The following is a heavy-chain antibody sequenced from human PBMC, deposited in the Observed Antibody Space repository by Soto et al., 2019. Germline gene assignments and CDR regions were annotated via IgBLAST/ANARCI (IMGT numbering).Heavy chain of an antibody. V-gene: IGHV1-18*04. D-gene: IGHD6-13*01. CDR2: ISAYNGNT. J-gene: IGHJ5*02. CDR3: ARQIAAAGNNWFDP. Sequence: ASVKVSCKASGYTFTSYGISWVRQAPGQGLEWMGWISAYNGNTNYAQKLQGRVTMTTDTSTSTAYMELRSLRSDDTAVYYCARQIAAAGNNWFDPWGQGTLVTVYS. CDR1: GYTFTSYG.